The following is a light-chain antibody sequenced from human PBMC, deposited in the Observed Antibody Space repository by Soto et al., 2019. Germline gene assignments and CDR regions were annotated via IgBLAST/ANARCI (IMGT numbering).Light chain of an antibody. CDR3: SSYTSTSTLYV. V-gene: IGLV2-14*03. CDR1: SSDIGGYNY. Sequence: QSALTQPASVSGSPGQSITLSCTGTSSDIGGYNYVSWYQQLPGKVPKLIIYDVSNRPSGVSDRFSGSKSGNAASLTISGLQADDEADYYCSSYTSTSTLYVFGTGTKLTVL. CDR2: DVS. J-gene: IGLJ1*01.